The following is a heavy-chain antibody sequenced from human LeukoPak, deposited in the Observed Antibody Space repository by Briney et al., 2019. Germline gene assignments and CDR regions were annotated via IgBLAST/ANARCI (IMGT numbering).Heavy chain of an antibody. CDR1: GYTFTSCA. CDR3: ASSTVPPRKVQHYYGSGSYESPYYYGMDV. Sequence: ASVKVSCKASGYTFTSCAMHWVRQAPGQRLEWMGWINAGNGNTKYSQKFQGRVTITRDTSASTAYMELSSLRSEDTAVYYCASSTVPPRKVQHYYGSGSYESPYYYGMDVWGQGTTVTVSS. CDR2: INAGNGNT. V-gene: IGHV1-3*01. D-gene: IGHD3-10*01. J-gene: IGHJ6*02.